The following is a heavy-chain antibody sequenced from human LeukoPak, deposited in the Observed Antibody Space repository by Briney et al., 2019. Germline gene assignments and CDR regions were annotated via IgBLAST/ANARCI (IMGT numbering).Heavy chain of an antibody. J-gene: IGHJ4*02. CDR3: AREGTTGYFDY. CDR1: GYTFTSYY. V-gene: IGHV1-46*01. D-gene: IGHD1-1*01. CDR2: INPSGGST. Sequence: GASVKVSCKASGYTFTSYYMHWVRQAPGQGLEWMGIINPSGGSTSYAQKFQGRVTMTRDTSTSTAYMELSSLRSEDTAVYYCAREGTTGYFDYWGQGTLVTVSS.